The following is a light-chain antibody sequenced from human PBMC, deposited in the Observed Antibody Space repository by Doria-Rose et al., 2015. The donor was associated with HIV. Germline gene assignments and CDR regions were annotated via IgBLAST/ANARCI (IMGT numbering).Light chain of an antibody. CDR2: DAS. CDR3: QQYDSPPYT. Sequence: TTSLSSRSASVGARGTITCRASQKLYNYLNWYQQKTGKAPKLLIYDASTLERGVPSRFSGSGSGTDFTFTISSLKPEDFATYYCQQYDSPPYTLGQGTKVKI. V-gene: IGKV1-33*01. CDR1: QKLYNY. J-gene: IGKJ2*01.